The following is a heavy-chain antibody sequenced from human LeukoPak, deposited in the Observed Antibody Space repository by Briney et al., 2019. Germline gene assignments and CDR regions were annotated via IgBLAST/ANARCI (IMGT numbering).Heavy chain of an antibody. V-gene: IGHV3-30*18. Sequence: GGSLRLSCAASGFTFSSYGMHWVRQAPGKGLEWVAVISYDGSNKYYADSVKGRFTISRDNSKNTLYLQMNSLRAEDTAVHYCAKDGNHVFDYWGQGTLVTVSS. CDR1: GFTFSSYG. J-gene: IGHJ4*02. D-gene: IGHD1-14*01. CDR2: ISYDGSNK. CDR3: AKDGNHVFDY.